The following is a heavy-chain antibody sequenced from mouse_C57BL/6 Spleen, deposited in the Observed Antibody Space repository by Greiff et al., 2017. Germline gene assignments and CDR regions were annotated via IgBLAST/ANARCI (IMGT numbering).Heavy chain of an antibody. J-gene: IGHJ2*01. CDR3: ARDSYYYGSSLYYFDY. Sequence: QVQLKESGAELMKPGASVKLSCKATGYTFTGYWIEWVKQRPGHGLEWIGEILPGSGSTNYNEKFKGKATFTADTSSNTAYMQLSSLTTEDSAIYYCARDSYYYGSSLYYFDYWGQGTTLTVSS. CDR1: GYTFTGYW. D-gene: IGHD1-1*01. CDR2: ILPGSGST. V-gene: IGHV1-9*01.